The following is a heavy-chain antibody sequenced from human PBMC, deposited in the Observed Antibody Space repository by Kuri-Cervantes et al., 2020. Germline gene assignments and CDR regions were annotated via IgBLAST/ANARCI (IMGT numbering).Heavy chain of an antibody. CDR3: AHRRRRSSGWFSFDY. CDR2: IYWDDDK. CDR1: GFSLSSRGVG. V-gene: IGHV2-5*02. D-gene: IGHD6-13*01. J-gene: IGHJ4*02. Sequence: SGPTLVKPTQTLTLTCSFSGFSLSSRGVGVGWIRQPPGKALEWLALIYWDDDKHYSPSLKNRVSITRDTSKNQVVLTMTNMDPVDTGTYCCAHRRRRSSGWFSFDYWGQGTLVTVSS.